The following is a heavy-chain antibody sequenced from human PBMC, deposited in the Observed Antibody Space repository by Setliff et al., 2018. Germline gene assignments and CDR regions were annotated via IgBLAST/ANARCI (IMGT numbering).Heavy chain of an antibody. J-gene: IGHJ5*02. V-gene: IGHV4-61*02. CDR3: ARDNTILGATDH. CDR1: GGSLNSGSYY. Sequence: SETLSLTCAVSGGSLNSGSYYWSWIRQSTERGLEWLGRLHTSGSTTYNPALNSRVTISVDTSTNQFSLRLTSPTAADTAVYFCARDNTILGATDHWGQGTLVTVSS. D-gene: IGHD1-26*01. CDR2: LHTSGST.